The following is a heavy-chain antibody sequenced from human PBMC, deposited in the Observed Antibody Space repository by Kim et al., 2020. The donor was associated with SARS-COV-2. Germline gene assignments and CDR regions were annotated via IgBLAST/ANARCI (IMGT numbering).Heavy chain of an antibody. CDR3: ARVDDSSGYYYAPFDY. CDR1: GYTFTSYG. Sequence: ASVKVSCKASGYTFTSYGISWVRQAPGQGLEWMGWISAYNGNTNYAQKLQGRVTMTTDTSTSTAYMELRSLRSDDTAVYYCARVDDSSGYYYAPFDYWGQGTLVTVSS. J-gene: IGHJ4*02. D-gene: IGHD3-22*01. CDR2: ISAYNGNT. V-gene: IGHV1-18*01.